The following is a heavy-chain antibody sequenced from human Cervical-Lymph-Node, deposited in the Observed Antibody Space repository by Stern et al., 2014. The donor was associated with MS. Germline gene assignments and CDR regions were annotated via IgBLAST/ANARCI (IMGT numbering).Heavy chain of an antibody. V-gene: IGHV1-69*01. Sequence: VQLVEYGAEVKKPGSSVKVSCKTSGDTFSSYAISLVRQGPGQGLEGRVGIVPIFGTANYAEKFQGRITITADVSTNTAYMELSRLGSDGTAVYYCARDSTTGMDVWGQGTTVTVSS. D-gene: IGHD1-1*01. CDR2: IVPIFGTA. J-gene: IGHJ6*02. CDR3: ARDSTTGMDV. CDR1: GDTFSSYA.